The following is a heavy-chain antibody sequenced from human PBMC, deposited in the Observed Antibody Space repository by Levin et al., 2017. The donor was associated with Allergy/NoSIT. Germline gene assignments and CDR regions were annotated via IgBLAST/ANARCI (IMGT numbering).Heavy chain of an antibody. CDR2: ISAYNGNT. CDR1: GYTFTSYG. D-gene: IGHD2-2*02. J-gene: IGHJ4*02. CDR3: ARDSRLRYCSSTSCYTFDY. V-gene: IGHV1-18*01. Sequence: ASVKVSCKASGYTFTSYGISWVRQAPGQGLEWMGWISAYNGNTNYAQKLQGRVTMTTVTSTSTAYMELRSLRSDDTAVYYCARDSRLRYCSSTSCYTFDYWGQGTLVTVSS.